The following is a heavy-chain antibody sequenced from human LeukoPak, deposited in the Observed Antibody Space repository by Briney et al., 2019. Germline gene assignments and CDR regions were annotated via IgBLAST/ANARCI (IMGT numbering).Heavy chain of an antibody. V-gene: IGHV4-59*01. CDR2: IYYSGST. CDR1: GGSISSYY. CDR3: ARGSGDFKQESYYYYYGMDV. Sequence: SVTLSLTCNVSGGSISSYYWSWIRQPPGKGLEWIGYIYYSGSTNYNLSLKSRVTISVHTSKNQFSLKLSSVTAADTAVYYCARGSGDFKQESYYYYYGMDVWRQGTTVTVSS. J-gene: IGHJ6*02. D-gene: IGHD2-21*02.